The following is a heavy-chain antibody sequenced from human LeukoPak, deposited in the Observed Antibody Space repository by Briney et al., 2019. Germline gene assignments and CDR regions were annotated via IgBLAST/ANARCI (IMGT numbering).Heavy chain of an antibody. CDR3: AKEPQYGSGSHFDY. Sequence: SVKVSCKASGFTFTSSAVQWVRQARGQRLEWIGWIVVGSGNTNYAQKFQERVTITRDMSTSTAYMELSSLRSEDTAVYYCAKEPQYGSGSHFDYWGQGTLVTVSS. CDR1: GFTFTSSA. CDR2: IVVGSGNT. J-gene: IGHJ4*02. D-gene: IGHD3-10*01. V-gene: IGHV1-58*01.